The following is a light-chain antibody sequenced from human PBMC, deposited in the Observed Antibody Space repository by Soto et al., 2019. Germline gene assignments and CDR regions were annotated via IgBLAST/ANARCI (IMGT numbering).Light chain of an antibody. Sequence: EIVMTHSPATLSVSPCERATLSFRASQSVSSNLAWYQQKPGQAPRLLIYDASNRATGIPARFSGSGSGTDFTLTISSLEPDDFAVYYCQQRSSSWTFGQGTKVDIK. CDR1: QSVSSN. CDR3: QQRSSSWT. CDR2: DAS. J-gene: IGKJ1*01. V-gene: IGKV3-11*01.